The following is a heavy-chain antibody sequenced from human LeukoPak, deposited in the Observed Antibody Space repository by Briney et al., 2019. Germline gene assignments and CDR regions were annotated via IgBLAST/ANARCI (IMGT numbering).Heavy chain of an antibody. CDR3: ARVPSRPGAGDAFDI. J-gene: IGHJ3*02. CDR1: GFTFSSYW. V-gene: IGHV3-48*04. Sequence: PGGSLRLSCAASGFTFSSYWMSWVRQAPGKGLEWVSYISSSSSTIYYADSVKGRFTISRDNAKNSLYLQMNSLRAEDTAVYYCARVPSRPGAGDAFDIWGQGTMVTVSS. D-gene: IGHD6-19*01. CDR2: ISSSSSTI.